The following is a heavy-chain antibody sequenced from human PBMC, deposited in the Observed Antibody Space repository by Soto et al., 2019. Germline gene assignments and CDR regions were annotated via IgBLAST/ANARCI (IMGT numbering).Heavy chain of an antibody. CDR1: GDTFTSYY. Sequence: ASVKVSCKACGDTFTSYYMHWVRQAPGQGLEWMGIINPSGGSTSYAQKFQGRVTMTRDTSTSTVYMELSSLRSEDTAVYYCAREEDSSGYYHQAWFDPWGQGTLLTVSS. V-gene: IGHV1-46*01. CDR2: INPSGGST. D-gene: IGHD3-22*01. J-gene: IGHJ5*02. CDR3: AREEDSSGYYHQAWFDP.